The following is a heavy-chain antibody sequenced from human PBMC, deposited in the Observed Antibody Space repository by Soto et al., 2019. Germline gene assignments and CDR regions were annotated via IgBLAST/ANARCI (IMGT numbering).Heavy chain of an antibody. V-gene: IGHV3-23*01. D-gene: IGHD6-13*01. Sequence: EVQLLDSGGGLVQPGGSLKLSCAASGFTFSSYAMNWVRQAPGKGLEWVSVISGSGGSTYYADSVKGRFTISRDNSKNTLYLQMNSLRAEDTAVYYCARRGPGTYFDYWGQGTLVTVSS. J-gene: IGHJ4*02. CDR3: ARRGPGTYFDY. CDR1: GFTFSSYA. CDR2: ISGSGGST.